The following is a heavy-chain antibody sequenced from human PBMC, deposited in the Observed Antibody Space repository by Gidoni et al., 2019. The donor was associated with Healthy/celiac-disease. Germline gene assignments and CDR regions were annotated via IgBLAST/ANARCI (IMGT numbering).Heavy chain of an antibody. CDR2: INPNSGGT. Sequence: QHTGQGLEWMGWINPNSGGTNYAQKFQGRVTMTRDTSISTAYMELSRLRSDDTAVYYCARDKGVLRFLEWPRGWFDPWGQGTLVTVSS. CDR3: ARDKGVLRFLEWPRGWFDP. D-gene: IGHD3-3*01. J-gene: IGHJ5*02. V-gene: IGHV1-2*02.